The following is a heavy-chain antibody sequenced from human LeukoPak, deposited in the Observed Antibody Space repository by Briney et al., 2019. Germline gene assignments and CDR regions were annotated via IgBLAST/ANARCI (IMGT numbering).Heavy chain of an antibody. J-gene: IGHJ4*02. CDR3: ARDLAVLRYFDWYGLFDY. D-gene: IGHD3-9*01. CDR1: GYTFTSYG. Sequence: ASVKVSCKASGYTFTSYGISWVRQAPGQGLEWMGWISAYNGNTNYAQKLQGRVTMTTDTSTSTAYMELRSLRSDDTAVYYCARDLAVLRYFDWYGLFDYWGQGTLVTVSS. CDR2: ISAYNGNT. V-gene: IGHV1-18*01.